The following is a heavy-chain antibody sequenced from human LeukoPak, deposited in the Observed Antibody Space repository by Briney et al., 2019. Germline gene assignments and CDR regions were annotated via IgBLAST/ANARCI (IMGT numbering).Heavy chain of an antibody. D-gene: IGHD6-13*01. CDR2: INHSGST. V-gene: IGHV4-30-2*01. Sequence: SQTLSLTCTVSGGSISSGGYYWSWIRQPPGKGLEWIGEINHSGSTNYNPSLKSRVTISVDTSKNQFSLKLSSVTAADTAVYYCARFWSIAAAGTRVGDYWGQGTLVTVSS. J-gene: IGHJ4*02. CDR3: ARFWSIAAAGTRVGDY. CDR1: GGSISSGGYY.